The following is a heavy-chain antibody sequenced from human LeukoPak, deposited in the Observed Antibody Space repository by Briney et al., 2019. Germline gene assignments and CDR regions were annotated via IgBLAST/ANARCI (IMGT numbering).Heavy chain of an antibody. D-gene: IGHD2-8*01. J-gene: IGHJ5*02. CDR3: AKASFNVVFGNWFDP. V-gene: IGHV4-39*01. Sequence: SSETLSLTCTVSSGSIGSSSNYWGWIRQAPGKGPEWIGKVYYSGSTFYNPSLKSRVTISVDTSKNQFSLKLRSVTAADTAIYYCAKASFNVVFGNWFDPWGQGTLVTVSS. CDR2: VYYSGST. CDR1: SGSIGSSSNY.